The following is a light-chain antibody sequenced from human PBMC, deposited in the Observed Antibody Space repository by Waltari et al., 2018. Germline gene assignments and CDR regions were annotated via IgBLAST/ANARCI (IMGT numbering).Light chain of an antibody. J-gene: IGKJ2*02. CDR3: QQYNNWPPGCT. CDR1: QSIGSN. V-gene: IGKV3-15*01. Sequence: EMVMTQSPASLSGSPGDRVTLSCRASQSIGSNLAWYQKRPGQAPRLLIYGASTRATGIPDRFTGSASGTEFTLTISSLQSEDFAVYYCQQYNNWPPGCTFGQGTKLEIK. CDR2: GAS.